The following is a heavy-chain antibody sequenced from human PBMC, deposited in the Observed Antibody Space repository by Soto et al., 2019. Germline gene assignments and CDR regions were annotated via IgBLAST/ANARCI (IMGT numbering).Heavy chain of an antibody. D-gene: IGHD6-13*01. CDR3: AKEKGITAQKYYFDY. CDR2: ISNDGNNK. J-gene: IGHJ4*02. V-gene: IGHV3-30*18. Sequence: VQLVASGGGVVQPGTSLRLSCAASGFTFSTYNMHWVRQAPGTGLEWVAFISNDGNNKYYSDSVKGRFTLSRDNSKNTLNLQMNSLRVEDTAVYDCAKEKGITAQKYYFDYWGQGTLVTVSS. CDR1: GFTFSTYN.